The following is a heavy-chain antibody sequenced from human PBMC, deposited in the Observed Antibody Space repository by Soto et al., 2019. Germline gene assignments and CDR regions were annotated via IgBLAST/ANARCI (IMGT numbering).Heavy chain of an antibody. CDR3: ARDRTIFGVLGAFDI. CDR1: GYTFTSYY. J-gene: IGHJ3*02. Sequence: ASVKVSCKASGYTFTSYYMHWVRQAPGQGLEWMGIINPSGCSTSYAQKFQGRVTMTRDTSTSTVYMELSSLRSEDTAVYYCARDRTIFGVLGAFDIWGQGTMVTVSS. CDR2: INPSGCST. V-gene: IGHV1-46*03. D-gene: IGHD3-3*01.